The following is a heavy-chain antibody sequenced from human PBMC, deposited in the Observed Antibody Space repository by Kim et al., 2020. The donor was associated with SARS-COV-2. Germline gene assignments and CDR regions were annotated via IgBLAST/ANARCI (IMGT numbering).Heavy chain of an antibody. J-gene: IGHJ6*02. Sequence: RLTISRDNSTNTLYLQMNSLRAEDTAVYYCARDPPLSSYDEYYYYYGMDVWGQGTTVTVSS. D-gene: IGHD3-22*01. V-gene: IGHV3-11*01. CDR3: ARDPPLSSYDEYYYYYGMDV.